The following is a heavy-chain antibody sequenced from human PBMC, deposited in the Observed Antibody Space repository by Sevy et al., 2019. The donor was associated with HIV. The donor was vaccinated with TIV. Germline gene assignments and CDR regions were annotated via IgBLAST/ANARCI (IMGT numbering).Heavy chain of an antibody. V-gene: IGHV3-7*01. CDR1: GFTFTDYW. J-gene: IGHJ4*02. D-gene: IGHD3-3*01. CDR3: AREVGGFNWRPYYFDY. Sequence: GGSLRLSCAASGFTFTDYWMSWVRQTPGKGLEWVATIKQDESEKYYVDSVKGRFAISRDNGKNSVALRMSGLRVEDTALYYCAREVGGFNWRPYYFDYWGQGTLVTVSS. CDR2: IKQDESEK.